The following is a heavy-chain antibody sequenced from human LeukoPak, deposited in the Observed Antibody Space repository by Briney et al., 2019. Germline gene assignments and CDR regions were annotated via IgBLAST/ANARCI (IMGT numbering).Heavy chain of an antibody. CDR1: GFTFSSYA. Sequence: GGSLRLSCAASGFTFSSYAISWVRQAPGKGLEWVSAISGSGGSTYYADSVKGRFTISRDYSKNTLYLQMNSLRAEDAAVYYCAKGRVPGLRSSFDYWGQGTLVTVSS. D-gene: IGHD4-17*01. CDR2: ISGSGGST. CDR3: AKGRVPGLRSSFDY. J-gene: IGHJ4*02. V-gene: IGHV3-23*01.